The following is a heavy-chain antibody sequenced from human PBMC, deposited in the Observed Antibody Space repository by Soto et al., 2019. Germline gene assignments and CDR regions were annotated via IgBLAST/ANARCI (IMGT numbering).Heavy chain of an antibody. CDR3: ARTDIVTTNGFDP. V-gene: IGHV4-34*01. CDR1: GESFIGYY. D-gene: IGHD5-12*01. J-gene: IGHJ5*02. CDR2: INHRGST. Sequence: QVHLHQWGAGLLKPSETLSLTCAVYGESFIGYYWTWIRQPPGQGLERIAEINHRGSTKYNPSLKSRVTISIDTSKNQSSLKLSSVTAADTSVYYCARTDIVTTNGFDPWGQGTLVTVSS.